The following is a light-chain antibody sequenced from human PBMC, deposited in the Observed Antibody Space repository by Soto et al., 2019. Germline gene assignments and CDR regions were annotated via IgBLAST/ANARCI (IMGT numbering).Light chain of an antibody. CDR3: QTWGTGSAIVV. CDR2: VNSGGSH. Sequence: QLVLTQSPSASASLGASVKLTCTLSSGHINYAIAWHQQQPEKGPRYLMKVNSGGSHIKGDGIPDRFSGSSSGAERYLFISSLQYEDEADYYCQTWGTGSAIVVFGGGTQLTVL. CDR1: SGHINYA. V-gene: IGLV4-69*01. J-gene: IGLJ7*01.